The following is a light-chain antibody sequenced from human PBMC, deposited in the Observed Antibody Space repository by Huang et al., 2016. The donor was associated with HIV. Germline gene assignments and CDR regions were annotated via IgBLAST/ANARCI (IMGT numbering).Light chain of an antibody. CDR3: QQFNSYPFI. J-gene: IGKJ4*01. CDR2: AAS. CDR1: KDITNY. Sequence: IQLTQSPSSVSAYVGDRVAITCRASKDITNYVAWYQQKPGKAPKLLMYAASTLERGVPSRFSGSGSGTDFTLAISSLQPEDSATYYCQQFNSYPFIFGGGTKVEIK. V-gene: IGKV1-9*01.